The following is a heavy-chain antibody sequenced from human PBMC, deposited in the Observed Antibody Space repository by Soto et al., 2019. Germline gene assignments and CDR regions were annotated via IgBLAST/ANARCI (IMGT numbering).Heavy chain of an antibody. J-gene: IGHJ4*02. CDR2: ISSSSSTI. Sequence: HPGGSLRLSCAASGFTFSSYSMNWVRQAPGKGLEWVSYISSSSSTIYYADSVKGRFTISRDNAKNSLYLQMNSLRDEDTAVYYCARTKTSRYSYGPPNDYWGQGTLVTVSS. D-gene: IGHD5-18*01. CDR1: GFTFSSYS. V-gene: IGHV3-48*02. CDR3: ARTKTSRYSYGPPNDY.